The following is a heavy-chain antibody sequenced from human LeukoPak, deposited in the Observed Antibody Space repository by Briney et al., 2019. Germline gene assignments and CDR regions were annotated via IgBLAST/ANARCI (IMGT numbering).Heavy chain of an antibody. CDR1: GFTVSSNY. CDR3: VRVYYES. J-gene: IGHJ4*02. Sequence: GGSLRLSCAASGFTVSSNYMSWVRQAPGKGLEWVSLIYSGGSTYYADSVKDRFTISRDNSKNTLFLQMNSLRADDTAVYYCVRVYYESWGQGTLVTVS. CDR2: IYSGGST. V-gene: IGHV3-66*01.